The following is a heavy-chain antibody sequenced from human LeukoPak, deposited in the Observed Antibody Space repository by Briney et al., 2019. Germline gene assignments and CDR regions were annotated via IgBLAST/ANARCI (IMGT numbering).Heavy chain of an antibody. D-gene: IGHD2-8*01. Sequence: ASVKVSCKASGYTFTGYYMHWVRQAPGQVLEWMGWINPNGGGTKYAHKFQGRVTMTRDTSISTVYMELSRLRSDDTAVYSCARDLYQNWFDPWGQGTLVTVSS. V-gene: IGHV1-2*02. CDR1: GYTFTGYY. J-gene: IGHJ5*02. CDR2: INPNGGGT. CDR3: ARDLYQNWFDP.